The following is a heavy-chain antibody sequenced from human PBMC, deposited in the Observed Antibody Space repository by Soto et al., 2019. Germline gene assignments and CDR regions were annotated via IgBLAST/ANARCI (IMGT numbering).Heavy chain of an antibody. CDR2: IDYSGST. D-gene: IGHD4-4*01. J-gene: IGHJ4*02. CDR3: ARQGRDGKNDYNEIEC. V-gene: IGHV4-59*08. Sequence: SETLSLTCTVYGGSIISHYCSWILQAPWKGLEWSGNIDYSGSTNYNPSLKSRVTISVDTSENQFSLKLSSVTAGDTAVYYCARQGRDGKNDYNEIECWGQGTPVTVDS. CDR1: GGSIISHY.